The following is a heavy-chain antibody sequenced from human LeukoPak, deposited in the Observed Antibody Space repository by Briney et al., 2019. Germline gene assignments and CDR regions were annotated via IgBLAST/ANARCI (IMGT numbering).Heavy chain of an antibody. CDR3: AIDQTGYGGNPGGY. Sequence: SVKVSCKASGFTFTSSAVQWVRQARGQRLEWIGWIVVGSGNTNYAQKFQERVTITRDMSTSTAYMELSSLRSEDTAVYYCAIDQTGYGGNPGGYWGQGTLVTVSS. CDR1: GFTFTSSA. CDR2: IVVGSGNT. J-gene: IGHJ4*02. V-gene: IGHV1-58*01. D-gene: IGHD4-23*01.